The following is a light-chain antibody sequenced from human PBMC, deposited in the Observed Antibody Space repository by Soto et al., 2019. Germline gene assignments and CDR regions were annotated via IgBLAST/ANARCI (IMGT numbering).Light chain of an antibody. CDR3: QESYTTPVT. Sequence: DIQMTQSPSSLSASVGDRVTITCRASQSISSYLNWYQQKPGKAPKLLIYAASSLQSGVPSRFSGSGSGTDFTLTISCLQPEDFATYYCQESYTTPVTFGQGTKVEI. V-gene: IGKV1-39*01. CDR1: QSISSY. J-gene: IGKJ1*01. CDR2: AAS.